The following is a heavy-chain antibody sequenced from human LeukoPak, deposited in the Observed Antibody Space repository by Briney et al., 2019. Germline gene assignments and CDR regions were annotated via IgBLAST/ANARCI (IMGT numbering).Heavy chain of an antibody. CDR3: AREVSMIGGQVFDY. V-gene: IGHV4-61*08. CDR2: IYYSGST. Sequence: SQTLSLTCTVSGGSISSGGYYWSWIRQPPGKGLEWIGYIYYSGSTNYNPSLKSRVTISVDTSKNQFSLKLNSVTAADTAVYYCAREVSMIGGQVFDYWGQGTLVTVSS. D-gene: IGHD3-22*01. CDR1: GGSISSGGYY. J-gene: IGHJ4*02.